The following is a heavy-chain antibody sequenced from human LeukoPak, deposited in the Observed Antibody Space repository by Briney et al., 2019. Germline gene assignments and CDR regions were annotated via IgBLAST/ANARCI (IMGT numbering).Heavy chain of an antibody. CDR1: GFTFSSYSMN. Sequence: LRLSCAASGFTFSSYSMNWVRQAPGKGLEWIGSIYYSGSTYYNPSLKSRVTISVDTSKNQFSLKLSSVTAADTAVYYCARHLPGSSDAFDIWGQGTMVTVSS. CDR3: ARHLPGSSDAFDI. V-gene: IGHV4-39*01. CDR2: IYYSGST. D-gene: IGHD2-15*01. J-gene: IGHJ3*02.